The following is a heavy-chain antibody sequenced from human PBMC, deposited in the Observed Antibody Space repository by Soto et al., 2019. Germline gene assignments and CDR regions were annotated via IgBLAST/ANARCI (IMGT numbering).Heavy chain of an antibody. CDR1: GFTFDYYW. Sequence: LVESGGGLVQSGGSLRLSSAASGFTFDYYWMHWVLQVPGKGLLWVSHIQNDASLTTYADSVKGRFIISRDNAKNTLYLQMNGLRVEDTAVYFCVRGQRGGFDLWGQGTMVTVSS. CDR3: VRGQRGGFDL. CDR2: IQNDASLT. D-gene: IGHD2-15*01. J-gene: IGHJ3*01. V-gene: IGHV3-74*01.